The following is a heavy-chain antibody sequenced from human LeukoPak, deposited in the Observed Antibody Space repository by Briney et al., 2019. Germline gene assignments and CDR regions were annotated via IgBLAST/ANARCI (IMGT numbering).Heavy chain of an antibody. Sequence: ASETLSLTCAVYGGPFSGYYWCWIRQPPGKGLEWIGEINHSGSTNYNPSLKSRVTISVDTSKSQFSLKLSSVTAADTAVYYCAWDRVFATVTTFDYRGQGTLVTVSS. CDR2: INHSGST. J-gene: IGHJ4*02. CDR1: GGPFSGYY. V-gene: IGHV4-34*01. CDR3: AWDRVFATVTTFDY. D-gene: IGHD4-17*01.